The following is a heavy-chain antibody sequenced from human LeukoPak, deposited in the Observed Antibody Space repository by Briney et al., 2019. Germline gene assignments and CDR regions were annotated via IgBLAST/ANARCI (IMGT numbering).Heavy chain of an antibody. J-gene: IGHJ6*02. CDR2: THGAGGDT. Sequence: GGSLRLSCSASGFIFNNYAMYWVRQAPGKELEQVSITHGAGGDTYYADFVKGRFTISRDYSKNTLYIQLSSLSVEDTAVYYCVRDNYGMDVWGQGTTVTVSS. CDR1: GFIFNNYA. CDR3: VRDNYGMDV. V-gene: IGHV3-64D*06. D-gene: IGHD5-24*01.